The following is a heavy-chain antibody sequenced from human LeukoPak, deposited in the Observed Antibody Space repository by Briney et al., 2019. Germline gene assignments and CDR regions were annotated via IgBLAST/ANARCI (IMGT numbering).Heavy chain of an antibody. Sequence: PSETLSLTCTVSGGSISSYYWSWIRQPPGKGLEWIGSIYHSGSTYYSPSLKSRVTISVDTSKNQFSLKLSSVTAADTAVYYCARQTEYYFDYRGQGTLVTVSS. CDR2: IYHSGST. CDR1: GGSISSYY. CDR3: ARQTEYYFDY. J-gene: IGHJ4*02. V-gene: IGHV4-59*08.